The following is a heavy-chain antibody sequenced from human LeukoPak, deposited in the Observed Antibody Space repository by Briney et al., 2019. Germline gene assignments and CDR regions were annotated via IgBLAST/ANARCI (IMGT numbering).Heavy chain of an antibody. CDR3: ARHVTMVSPLLSFDV. J-gene: IGHJ3*01. CDR1: GGSISSNNFY. CDR2: IYSGGST. D-gene: IGHD4/OR15-4a*01. V-gene: IGHV4-39*01. Sequence: SETLSLTCTVSGGSISSNNFYGGLTRQPPGKGLEWIGSIYSGGSTFYNPSLKSRVTLSVDTSKNQFSLKLSSVAAADTSVYYCARHVTMVSPLLSFDVWGQGTMVPVSS.